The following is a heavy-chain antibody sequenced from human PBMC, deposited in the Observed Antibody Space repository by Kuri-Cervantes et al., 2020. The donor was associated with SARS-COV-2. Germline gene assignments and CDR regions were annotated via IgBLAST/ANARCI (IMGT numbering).Heavy chain of an antibody. CDR2: MKRDGSEK. CDR3: AGGYSSGWPDH. Sequence: GEALKLYCAASGFTFSSDWMTWVRKAPGKGLEWVASMKRDGSEKYYVDSVKGRFTISRDNAKNSLDLQMNSLRPDDTAVYYCAGGYSSGWPDHWGQGTLVTVSS. D-gene: IGHD6-19*01. J-gene: IGHJ5*02. CDR1: GFTFSSDW. V-gene: IGHV3-7*01.